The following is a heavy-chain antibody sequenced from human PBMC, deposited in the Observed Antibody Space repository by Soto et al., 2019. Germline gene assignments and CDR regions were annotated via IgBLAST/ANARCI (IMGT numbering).Heavy chain of an antibody. J-gene: IGHJ6*02. CDR1: GGSFSCYY. V-gene: IGHV4-34*01. CDR3: ASGKXRTARPSLRYYYYGLDV. Sequence: PSETLSLTCTIYGGSFSCYYWSWIRQPPGKGLEWIGEINHSGSTNYSPSLKRRVSISVDTSKDKFSLNLSSVTAADTAVYYCASGKXRTARPSLRYYYYGLDVWGQGTTVTVSS. CDR2: INHSGST. D-gene: IGHD6-6*01.